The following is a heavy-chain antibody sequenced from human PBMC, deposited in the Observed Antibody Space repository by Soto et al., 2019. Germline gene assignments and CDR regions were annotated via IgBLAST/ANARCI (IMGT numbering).Heavy chain of an antibody. CDR2: IYWDDDK. CDR3: AHSYYDFWSGHRQSSYYYGMDV. J-gene: IGHJ6*02. V-gene: IGHV2-5*02. Sequence: QITLKESGPTLVKPTQTLTLTCTFSGFSLSTSGVGVGWIRQPPGKALEWLALIYWDDDKRYSPSLKSRLTITKDTSKNQVVLTMTNMDPVDTATYYCAHSYYDFWSGHRQSSYYYGMDVWGQGTTVTVSS. CDR1: GFSLSTSGVG. D-gene: IGHD3-3*01.